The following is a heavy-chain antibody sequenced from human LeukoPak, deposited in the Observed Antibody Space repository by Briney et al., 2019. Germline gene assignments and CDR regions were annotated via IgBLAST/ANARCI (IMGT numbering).Heavy chain of an antibody. V-gene: IGHV4-39*07. CDR1: SGSISSSNYY. J-gene: IGHJ5*02. D-gene: IGHD3-3*01. Sequence: SETLSLTCTVSSGSISSSNYYWGWIRQPPGKGLEWIGSIYYGGSTYYNPSLKSRVTISVDTSKNQFSLKLSSVTAADTAVYYCARGTITIFGVVTLFDPWGQGTLVTVSS. CDR2: IYYGGST. CDR3: ARGTITIFGVVTLFDP.